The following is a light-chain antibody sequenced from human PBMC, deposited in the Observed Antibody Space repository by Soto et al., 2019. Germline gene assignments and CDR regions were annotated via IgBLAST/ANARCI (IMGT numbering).Light chain of an antibody. J-gene: IGKJ4*01. CDR1: QTVSNTY. CDR3: QQYGALPPT. Sequence: EIVLTQFPGALSLSPGERVTLSCRASQTVSNTYLAWYQQKSGQAPKFLIYGASNMDTGIPDRFSGSGSGTYFTFTISRLQPEDFATYYCQQYGALPPTFGGGTKVEIK. V-gene: IGKV3-20*01. CDR2: GAS.